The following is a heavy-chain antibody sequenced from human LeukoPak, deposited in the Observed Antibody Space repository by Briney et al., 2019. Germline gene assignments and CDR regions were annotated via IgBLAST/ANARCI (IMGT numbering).Heavy chain of an antibody. CDR3: ARDLGRYDSNQGPLDAFDI. Sequence: GWSLRLSCAASGFTVSSNYMSWVRQAPGRGLEWVSVIYTGGSTYYADSVKGRFTISRDNSKNTLYLQMNSLRAEDTAVYYCARDLGRYDSNQGPLDAFDIWGQGTMVTVSS. J-gene: IGHJ3*02. CDR1: GFTVSSNY. CDR2: IYTGGST. V-gene: IGHV3-53*01. D-gene: IGHD3-22*01.